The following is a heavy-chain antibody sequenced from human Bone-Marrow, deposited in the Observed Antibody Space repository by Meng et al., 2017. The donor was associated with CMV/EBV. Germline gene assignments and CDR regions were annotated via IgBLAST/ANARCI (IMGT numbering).Heavy chain of an antibody. V-gene: IGHV4-59*01. D-gene: IGHD3-10*01. J-gene: IGHJ4*02. CDR1: SGSISIYY. Sequence: GSLRLSSTVSSGSISIYYWSWIRQPPGKGLEWIGCIHYSGSTNYNPSLKSRVTISVDTSKNQFSLKLSSVTAADTAVYYCARDWELGYWGQGTLVTGSS. CDR3: ARDWELGY. CDR2: IHYSGST.